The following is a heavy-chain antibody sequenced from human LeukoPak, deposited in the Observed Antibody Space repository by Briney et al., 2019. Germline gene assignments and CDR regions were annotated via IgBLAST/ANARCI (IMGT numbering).Heavy chain of an antibody. D-gene: IGHD3-22*01. CDR3: ARALDSSGYYLGY. Sequence: PSETLSLTCTVSGGSISGSSYYWGWIRQPPGKGLEWIGSIYYSGSTYYNPSLKSRVTISVDTSKNQFSLKLSSVTAADTAVYYCARALDSSGYYLGYWGQGTLVTVSS. V-gene: IGHV4-39*07. CDR2: IYYSGST. CDR1: GGSISGSSYY. J-gene: IGHJ4*02.